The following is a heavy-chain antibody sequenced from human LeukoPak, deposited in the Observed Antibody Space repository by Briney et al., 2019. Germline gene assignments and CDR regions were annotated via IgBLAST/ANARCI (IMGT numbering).Heavy chain of an antibody. D-gene: IGHD3-10*01. J-gene: IGHJ4*02. Sequence: PGGSLRLSCVASGFTFSNYAMSWVRQGPGKGLEWVSGIGAIGRTTYYADSVKGRFTISRDNSKNALYLQMNSLRAEDTAVYYCAKDLQVNYLGSGIYYVFDYWGQETLVTVSS. CDR1: GFTFSNYA. CDR2: IGAIGRTT. V-gene: IGHV3-23*01. CDR3: AKDLQVNYLGSGIYYVFDY.